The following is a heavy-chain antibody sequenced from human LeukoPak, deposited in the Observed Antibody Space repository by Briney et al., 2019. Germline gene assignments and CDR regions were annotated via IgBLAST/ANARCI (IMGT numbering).Heavy chain of an antibody. Sequence: GGSLRLSCAASGFTFSDYYMSWIRQAPGKGLEWVSYISSSGSTIYYADSVKGRFTISRDNAKNSLYLQMNSLRAEDTAVYYCARDLAGLRYFDWLGNDDYWGQGTLVTVSS. V-gene: IGHV3-11*01. CDR2: ISSSGSTI. J-gene: IGHJ4*02. D-gene: IGHD3-9*01. CDR1: GFTFSDYY. CDR3: ARDLAGLRYFDWLGNDDY.